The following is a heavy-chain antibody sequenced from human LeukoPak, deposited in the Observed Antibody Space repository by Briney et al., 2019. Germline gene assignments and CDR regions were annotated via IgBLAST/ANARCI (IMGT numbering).Heavy chain of an antibody. Sequence: GASVKVSCKASGYTFTSYAMRWVRQAPGQRLEWMGWINAGNGNTKYSQKFQGRVTTTRDTSASTAYMELSSLRSEDTAVYYCARDLYSLDAFDIWGQGTMVTVSS. V-gene: IGHV1-3*01. CDR1: GYTFTSYA. CDR2: INAGNGNT. CDR3: ARDLYSLDAFDI. D-gene: IGHD5-18*01. J-gene: IGHJ3*02.